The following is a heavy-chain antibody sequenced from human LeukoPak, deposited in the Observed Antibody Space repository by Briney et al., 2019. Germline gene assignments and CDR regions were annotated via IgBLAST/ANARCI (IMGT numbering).Heavy chain of an antibody. Sequence: ASVKVSCKASGYTFTSYAMHWVRQAPGQRLEWMGWINAGNGNTKYSQKFQGRVTITRDTSASTAYMELSSLRSEDTAVYYCARATWIQVRVFYYLGQGTLGTGS. D-gene: IGHD5-18*01. CDR1: GYTFTSYA. V-gene: IGHV1-3*01. J-gene: IGHJ4*01. CDR2: INAGNGNT. CDR3: ARATWIQVRVFYY.